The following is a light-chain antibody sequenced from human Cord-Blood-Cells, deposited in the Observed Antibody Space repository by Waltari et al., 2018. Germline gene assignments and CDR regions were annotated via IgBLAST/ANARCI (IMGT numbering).Light chain of an antibody. CDR2: KGS. V-gene: IGLV3-27*01. J-gene: IGLJ2*01. Sequence: SYELTQPSSVSVSPGQTARITCSGDVLAKKYARWFQQKPGQAPGLVIYKGSERPSGIPERFSGSSSGTTVTLTISGAQVEDEADYYCYAAADNNLVFGGGTKLTVL. CDR3: YAAADNNLV. CDR1: VLAKKY.